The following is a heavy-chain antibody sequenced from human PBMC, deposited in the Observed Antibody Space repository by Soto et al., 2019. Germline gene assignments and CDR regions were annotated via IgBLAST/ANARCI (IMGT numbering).Heavy chain of an antibody. Sequence: QVQLVQSGAEVKRPGSSVKVSCKASGDMFRNSAFTWVRQAPGQGLAWMGVIIPLFRKTDVAQKFQGRVNLTADESTSSLYMEVSSLTSEATAVYYCARARLSNGDPNIYFFYGLDVWGQGTTITVSS. J-gene: IGHJ6*02. D-gene: IGHD3-10*01. CDR1: GDMFRNSA. CDR3: ARARLSNGDPNIYFFYGLDV. CDR2: IIPLFRKT. V-gene: IGHV1-69*01.